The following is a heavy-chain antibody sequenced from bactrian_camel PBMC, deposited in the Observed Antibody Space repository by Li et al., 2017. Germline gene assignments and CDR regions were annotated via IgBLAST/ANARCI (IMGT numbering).Heavy chain of an antibody. Sequence: QLVESGGGSVQAGGSLRPSCALSGYGYGVNMGWFRQAPGKEREAVAVIMPGSLITYYADSVKGRFTISQDSARITVYLQMNNLQPEDTATYYCAEGRGSRGEHCYSLNYW. J-gene: IGHJ4*01. D-gene: IGHD6*01. CDR1: GYGYGVN. CDR2: IMPGSLIT. V-gene: IGHV3S54*01. CDR3: AEGRGSRGEHCYSLNY.